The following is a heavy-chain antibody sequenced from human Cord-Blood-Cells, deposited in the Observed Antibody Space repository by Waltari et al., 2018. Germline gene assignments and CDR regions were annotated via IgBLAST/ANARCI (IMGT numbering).Heavy chain of an antibody. Sequence: QLQLQESGPGLVKPSETLSLTCTVSGGSISSSSYYWGWIRQPPGKGLEWIGRIYYSGSTDSNPSLKRRGTISVETSKNQFALKLSSVTAADTAVYYCARQYSSSSRYFDYWGQGTLVTVSS. V-gene: IGHV4-39*01. CDR3: ARQYSSSSRYFDY. CDR2: IYYSGST. J-gene: IGHJ4*02. D-gene: IGHD6-6*01. CDR1: GGSISSSSYY.